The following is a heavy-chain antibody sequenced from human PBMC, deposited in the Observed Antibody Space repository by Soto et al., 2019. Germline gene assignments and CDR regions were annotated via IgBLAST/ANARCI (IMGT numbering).Heavy chain of an antibody. J-gene: IGHJ6*02. V-gene: IGHV3-74*01. D-gene: IGHD3-16*01. CDR3: ASQMATFGQYYYYCMDV. Sequence: PGGSLRLSCAASGFTFSSYWMHWVRQAPGKGLVWVSRINSDGSSTSYADSVKGRFTISRDNAKNTLYLQMNSLRAEDTAVYYCASQMATFGQYYYYCMDVWGQGTTVTVSS. CDR2: INSDGSST. CDR1: GFTFSSYW.